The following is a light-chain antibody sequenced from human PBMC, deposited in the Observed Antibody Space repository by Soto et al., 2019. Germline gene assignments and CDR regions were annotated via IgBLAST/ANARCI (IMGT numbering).Light chain of an antibody. Sequence: QAVVTQEPSLTVSPGGTVTLTCAASTGTVTTGHYSCWYQQKPGQAPRTLIYETNKKHSWTPDRFSGSLIGGRAALTLSGAHPDDGADYYCLLSYSHGVVFGGGTKLTVL. J-gene: IGLJ2*01. CDR3: LLSYSHGVV. CDR2: ETN. V-gene: IGLV7-46*01. CDR1: TGTVTTGHY.